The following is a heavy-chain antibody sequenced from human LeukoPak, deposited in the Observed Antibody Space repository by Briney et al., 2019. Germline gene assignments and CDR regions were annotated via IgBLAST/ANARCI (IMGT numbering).Heavy chain of an antibody. D-gene: IGHD3-10*01. CDR2: INSDGSST. V-gene: IGHV3-74*01. J-gene: IGHJ6*03. CDR3: ARSTMVRGPHFLDYYYYYMDV. Sequence: PGGSLRLSCAASGFTFSSYAMSWVRQAPGKGLEWVSRINSDGSSTSYADSVKGRFTIPRDNAKNTLYLQMNSLRAEDTAVYYCARSTMVRGPHFLDYYYYYMDVWGKGTTVTVSS. CDR1: GFTFSSYA.